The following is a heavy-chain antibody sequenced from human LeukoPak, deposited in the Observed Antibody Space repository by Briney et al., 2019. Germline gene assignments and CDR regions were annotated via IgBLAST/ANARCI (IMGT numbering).Heavy chain of an antibody. CDR2: VKEDGTTK. V-gene: IGHV3-7*01. CDR1: GFSFTNYW. CDR3: VSQEVVPH. Sequence: PGGSLRLSCAAPGFSFTNYWMSWVRQAPGKGLEWVANVKEDGTTKQYVDSVKGRFTISRDNAKNSLYLQMDSLRAEDTAVYYCVSQEVVPHWGQGTLVSVSS. J-gene: IGHJ4*02. D-gene: IGHD2-15*01.